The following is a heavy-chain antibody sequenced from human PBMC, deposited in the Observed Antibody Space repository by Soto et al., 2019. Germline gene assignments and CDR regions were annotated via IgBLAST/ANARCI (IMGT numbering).Heavy chain of an antibody. CDR1: GYTFTGYD. CDR2: MNPNTGVA. CDR3: VRGLRRGYSVY. Sequence: QVQLVQSGAEVKKPGASVKVSCKASGYTFTGYDVNWVRQATGHGLEWVGWMNPNTGVAGFAQKFQGRVTLTGNTSITTAYMELSSLRSEDTAVYYCVRGLRRGYSVYWGQGTLVTVSS. V-gene: IGHV1-8*01. D-gene: IGHD2-2*03. J-gene: IGHJ4*02.